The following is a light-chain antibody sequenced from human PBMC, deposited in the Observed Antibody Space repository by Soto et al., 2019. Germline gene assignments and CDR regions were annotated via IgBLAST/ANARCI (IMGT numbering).Light chain of an antibody. CDR1: QSFTSRS. Sequence: EIGMKQSPATLSVSPGERATLSCRASQSFTSRSLAWYQQKPGLAPRLLISGASNRAAGIPDRFSGSGSGTDFTLTISRLEPEDFAVYYCQQYDSSPRTFGQGTKVDIK. J-gene: IGKJ1*01. CDR2: GAS. V-gene: IGKV3-20*01. CDR3: QQYDSSPRT.